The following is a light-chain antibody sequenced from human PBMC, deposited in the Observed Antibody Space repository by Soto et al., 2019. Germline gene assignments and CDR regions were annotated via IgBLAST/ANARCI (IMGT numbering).Light chain of an antibody. Sequence: EIVLAQSPGTLSLSPGDRATLSCRASQSVSTSYLGWYQQKPGQAPRLLIYGASSRATGIPDRFRGSGSGTDFTLTISRLEPEDFAVYYCQQYGVSPIPFGQGTRLEIK. CDR2: GAS. CDR1: QSVSTSY. J-gene: IGKJ5*01. CDR3: QQYGVSPIP. V-gene: IGKV3-20*01.